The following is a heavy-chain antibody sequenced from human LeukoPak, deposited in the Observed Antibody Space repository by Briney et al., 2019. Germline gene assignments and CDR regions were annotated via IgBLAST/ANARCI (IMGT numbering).Heavy chain of an antibody. CDR3: ASDGIVASGMDV. CDR2: ISSSSYI. V-gene: IGHV3-21*01. CDR1: GFTFSNYG. J-gene: IGHJ6*04. D-gene: IGHD3-22*01. Sequence: PGGSLRLSCAASGFTFSNYGMNWVRQAPGKGLEWVSSISSSSYIYYADSVKGRFTISRDNAKNSLYPQMNSLRAEDTAVYYCASDGIVASGMDVWGKGTTVTVSS.